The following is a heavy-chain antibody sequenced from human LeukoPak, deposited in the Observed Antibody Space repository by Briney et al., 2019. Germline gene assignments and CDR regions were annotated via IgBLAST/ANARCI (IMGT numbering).Heavy chain of an antibody. J-gene: IGHJ3*01. V-gene: IGHV3-30-3*01. CDR2: ISYDGSNE. Sequence: PGRSLSLSCAASGFTFSSYAMHWVRQAPGKGLEWVAVISYDGSNEFYADSVRGRFSISRDTSKNTLYLQMNSLRPEDTAMYYCVRGGANTNAFDFWGQGTMVTVSA. CDR1: GFTFSSYA. CDR3: VRGGANTNAFDF.